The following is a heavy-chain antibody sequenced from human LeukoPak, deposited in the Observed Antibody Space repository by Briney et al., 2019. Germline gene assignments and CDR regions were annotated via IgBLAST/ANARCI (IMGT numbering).Heavy chain of an antibody. Sequence: SETLSLTCTVSGGSISFSSYYWGWIRQPPGKGLEWIGTIYYSGSTYYNPSLKSRVTISVDKSKNQFSLKLSSVTAADTAVYYCARAIGCSGGSCYLFDYWGQGTLVTVSS. CDR1: GGSISFSSYY. D-gene: IGHD2-15*01. CDR3: ARAIGCSGGSCYLFDY. V-gene: IGHV4-39*07. CDR2: IYYSGST. J-gene: IGHJ4*02.